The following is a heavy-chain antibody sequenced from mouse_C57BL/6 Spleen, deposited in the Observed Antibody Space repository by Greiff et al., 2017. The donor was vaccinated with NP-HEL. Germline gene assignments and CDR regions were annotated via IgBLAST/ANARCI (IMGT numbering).Heavy chain of an antibody. CDR2: IYPGDGDT. CDR3: ANIYYYGSSYAMDY. CDR1: GYAFSSSW. J-gene: IGHJ4*01. V-gene: IGHV1-82*01. D-gene: IGHD1-1*01. Sequence: VKLVESGPELVKPGASVKISCKASGYAFSSSWMNWVKQRPGKGLEWIGRIYPGDGDTNYNGKFKGKATLTADKSSSTAYMQLSSLTSEDSAVYFCANIYYYGSSYAMDYWGQGTSVTVSS.